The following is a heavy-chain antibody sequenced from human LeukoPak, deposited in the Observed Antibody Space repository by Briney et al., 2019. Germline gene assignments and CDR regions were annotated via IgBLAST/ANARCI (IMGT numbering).Heavy chain of an antibody. CDR2: ISSSGSTI. J-gene: IGHJ4*02. D-gene: IGHD3-22*01. CDR1: GFTFSSYE. V-gene: IGHV3-48*03. Sequence: GGSLRLSCAASGFTFSSYEMNWVRQAPGKGLEWVSYISSSGSTIYYADSVKGRFTISRDNAKNSLYLQMNSLRAEDTAVYYCARAENGPPHYDSSGYVSYWGQGTLVTVFS. CDR3: ARAENGPPHYDSSGYVSY.